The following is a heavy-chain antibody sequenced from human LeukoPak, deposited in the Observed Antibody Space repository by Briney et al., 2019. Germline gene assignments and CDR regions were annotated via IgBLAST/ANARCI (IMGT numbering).Heavy chain of an antibody. Sequence: SETLSLTCTVSGASISSCHWSWIRQPAGKGLEWIGRLYNSVNTNYNPSLKSRVTMSVDTSKNQFSLKLDSVTAADTAVYYCARARGGTYTTFYHYGMDVWGQGTTVTVSS. CDR2: LYNSVNT. J-gene: IGHJ6*02. V-gene: IGHV4-4*07. CDR1: GASISSCH. CDR3: ARARGGTYTTFYHYGMDV. D-gene: IGHD1-26*01.